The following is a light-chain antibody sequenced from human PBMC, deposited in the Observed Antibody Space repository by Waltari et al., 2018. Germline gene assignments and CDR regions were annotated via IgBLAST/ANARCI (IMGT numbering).Light chain of an antibody. V-gene: IGLV2-14*03. CDR1: STDFGANKY. CDR2: DVT. Sequence: QPALTQPAPVSGSPGQSITISCSGSSTDFGANKYVSWSQQHPGRAPKVVIYDVTKRPTGISDRFSGSKSDSAASLTISGLQPEDEADYYCSSRTTSITWVFGGGTKLTVL. J-gene: IGLJ3*02. CDR3: SSRTTSITWV.